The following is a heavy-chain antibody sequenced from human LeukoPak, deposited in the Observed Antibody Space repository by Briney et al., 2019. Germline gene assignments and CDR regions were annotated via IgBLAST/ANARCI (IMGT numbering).Heavy chain of an antibody. CDR1: GFTFSSYW. D-gene: IGHD6-13*01. CDR2: INSDGSST. J-gene: IGHJ4*02. V-gene: IGHV3-74*01. CDR3: ARTIAAAGTFDPY. Sequence: GGSLRLSCAASGFTFSSYWMHWVRQAPGKGLVWVSRINSDGSSTSYADSVKGRFTISRDNAKNTLYLQMNSLRAEDTAVHYCARTIAAAGTFDPYWGQGTLVTVSS.